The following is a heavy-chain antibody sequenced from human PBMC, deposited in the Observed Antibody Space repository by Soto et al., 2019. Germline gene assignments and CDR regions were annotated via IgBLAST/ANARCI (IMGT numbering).Heavy chain of an antibody. Sequence: QVQLVQSGAEVKKPGSSVKVSCKASGGTFSSYAISWVRQAPGQGLEWMGGIIPIFGTANYAQKCQGRVMITADDSTSTAYMELSSLRSEDTAVYYCARTDGSGSYYGWFDPWGQGTLVTVSS. CDR1: GGTFSSYA. CDR2: IIPIFGTA. CDR3: ARTDGSGSYYGWFDP. D-gene: IGHD3-10*01. J-gene: IGHJ5*02. V-gene: IGHV1-69*01.